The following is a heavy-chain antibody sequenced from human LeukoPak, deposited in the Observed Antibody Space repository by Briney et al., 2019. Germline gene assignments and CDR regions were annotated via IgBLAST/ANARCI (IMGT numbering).Heavy chain of an antibody. CDR1: HYSISTGYF. J-gene: IGHJ4*02. V-gene: IGHV4-38-2*02. D-gene: IGHD3-16*01. CDR3: ARLGVRPTAGGDYVGY. CDR2: IHHSGSA. Sequence: PSEILSLTCSVSHYSISTGYFWGWIRQPPGKGLEWIATIHHSGSAFYNPSPSLNSRVSISVDTSENQFSLKLSSVTTADTAVYYCARLGVRPTAGGDYVGYWGQGTLVTVSS.